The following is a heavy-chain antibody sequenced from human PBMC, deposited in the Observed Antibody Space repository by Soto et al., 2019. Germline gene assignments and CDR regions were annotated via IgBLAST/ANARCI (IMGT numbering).Heavy chain of an antibody. J-gene: IGHJ5*02. CDR2: IYYSGST. V-gene: IGHV4-39*01. CDR3: GRTSWVCCSALGNWLDP. D-gene: IGHD3-10*02. CDR1: GGSISSSSYY. Sequence: QLQLQESGPGLGKPSETRSRTCTVSGGSISSSSYYWGWIRQPPGKGLEWIGSIYYSGSTYYNPSLKSRVTISVDTSKNQSFLQLGSVTAADTAVYYCGRTSWVCCSALGNWLDPWGQGALVTVSS.